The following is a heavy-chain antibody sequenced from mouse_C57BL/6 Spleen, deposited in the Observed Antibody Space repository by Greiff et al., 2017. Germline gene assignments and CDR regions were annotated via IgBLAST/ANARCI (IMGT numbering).Heavy chain of an antibody. D-gene: IGHD1-1*01. J-gene: IGHJ4*01. CDR3: ARSNYYGSLYYAMDY. CDR2: FHPYNDDT. V-gene: IGHV1-47*01. Sequence: VKLMESGAELVKPGASVKMSCKASGYTFTTYPIEWMKQNHGKSLEWIGNFHPYNDDTKYNEKFKGKATLTVEKSSSTVYLELSRLTSDDAAVYYCARSNYYGSLYYAMDYWGQGTSVTVSS. CDR1: GYTFTTYP.